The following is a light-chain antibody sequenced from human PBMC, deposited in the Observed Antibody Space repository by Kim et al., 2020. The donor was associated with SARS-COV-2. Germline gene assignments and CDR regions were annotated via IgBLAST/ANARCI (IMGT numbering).Light chain of an antibody. Sequence: TLSLSPGERATLSCRASQSVSSYLAYYQQKPPRLLIYDASNRATGIPARFSGSGSGTGFTLTISSLEPADFAVYYCQQRDNWPPKTIGQGTKLEI. J-gene: IGKJ2*01. CDR3: QQRDNWPPKT. V-gene: IGKV3-11*01. CDR2: DAS. CDR1: QSVSSY.